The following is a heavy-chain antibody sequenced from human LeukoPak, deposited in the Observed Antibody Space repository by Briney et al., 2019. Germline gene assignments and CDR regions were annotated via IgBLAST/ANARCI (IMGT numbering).Heavy chain of an antibody. CDR3: ASLGGVHYFDY. J-gene: IGHJ4*02. CDR2: IIPIFGTA. CDR1: GGTFSSYA. V-gene: IGHV1-69*13. D-gene: IGHD3-10*01. Sequence: ASVTVSCTASGGTFSSYAISWVRQAPGQGLEWMGGIIPIFGTANYAQKFQGRVTITADESTSTAYMELSSLRSEDTAVYYCASLGGVHYFDYWGQGTLVTVSS.